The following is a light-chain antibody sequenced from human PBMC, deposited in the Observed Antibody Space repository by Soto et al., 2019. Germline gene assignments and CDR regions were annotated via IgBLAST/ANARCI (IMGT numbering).Light chain of an antibody. V-gene: IGKV1-12*01. CDR1: QGIGSC. CDR3: QQANSLPYT. CDR2: APS. Sequence: DIHMTQSPSSVSASVGDRVTITCRASQGIGSCLAWYQQKPGKAPKRLIYAPSTLQSGVPSRFSGSGSGTDFTLTISSLQPEDFAIYYCQQANSLPYTFGQGTKLEIK. J-gene: IGKJ2*01.